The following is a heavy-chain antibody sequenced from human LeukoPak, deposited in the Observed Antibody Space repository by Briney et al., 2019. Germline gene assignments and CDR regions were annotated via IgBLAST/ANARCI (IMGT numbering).Heavy chain of an antibody. CDR1: GYTFTSYG. D-gene: IGHD3-22*01. J-gene: IGHJ4*02. CDR2: ISAYNGNT. V-gene: IGHV1-18*01. Sequence: SVKVSCKASGYTFTSYGISWVRQAPGQGLEWMGWISAYNGNTNYAQKLQGRVTMTTDTSTSTAYMELSRLRSDDTAVYYCARDLYYDSSGYSLPFDYWGQGTLVTVSS. CDR3: ARDLYYDSSGYSLPFDY.